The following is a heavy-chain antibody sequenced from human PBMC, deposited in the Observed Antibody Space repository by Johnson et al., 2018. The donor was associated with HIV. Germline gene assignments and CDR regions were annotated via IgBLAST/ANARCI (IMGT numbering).Heavy chain of an antibody. CDR2: SGGST. D-gene: IGHD4-17*01. V-gene: IGHV3-66*01. CDR3: VRDAFDYRDAIGGGNAFDI. J-gene: IGHJ3*02. Sequence: SGGSTYYADSVKGRFTISRDNSKNTLYLQMNSLRAEDTAVYYCVRDAFDYRDAIGGGNAFDIWCQGTMVTVSS.